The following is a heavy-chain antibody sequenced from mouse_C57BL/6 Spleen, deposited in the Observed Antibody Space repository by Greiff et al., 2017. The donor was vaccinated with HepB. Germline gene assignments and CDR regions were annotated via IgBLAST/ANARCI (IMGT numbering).Heavy chain of an antibody. CDR3: ARIPYSNLGMDY. D-gene: IGHD2-5*01. CDR2: INPNNGGT. CDR1: GYTFTDYY. V-gene: IGHV1-26*01. J-gene: IGHJ4*01. Sequence: EVQLQQSGPELVKPGASVKISCKASGYTFTDYYMNWVKQSHGKSLEWIGDINPNNGGTSYNQKFKGKATLTVDKSSSTAYMELRSLTSEDSAVYYCARIPYSNLGMDYWGQGTSVTVSS.